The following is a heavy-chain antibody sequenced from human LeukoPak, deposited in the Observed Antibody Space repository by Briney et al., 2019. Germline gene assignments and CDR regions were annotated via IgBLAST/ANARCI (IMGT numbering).Heavy chain of an antibody. D-gene: IGHD6-6*01. CDR3: ARAGQLGLYYYYMDV. J-gene: IGHJ6*03. CDR2: INPNSGGT. V-gene: IGHV1-2*02. CDR1: GYTFTGYY. Sequence: GASVKVSCKASGYTFTGYYMHWVRQAPGQGLEWMGWINPNSGGTNYAQKFQGRVTMTRDTSISTAYMELSRLRSDDAAVYYCARAGQLGLYYYYMDVWGKGTTVTVSS.